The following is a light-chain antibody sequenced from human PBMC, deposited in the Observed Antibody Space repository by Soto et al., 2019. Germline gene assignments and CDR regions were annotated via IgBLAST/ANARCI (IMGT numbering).Light chain of an antibody. Sequence: DIQMTQSPSSLSASVGDRVTITCRASQTVSTYLNWYQQNPGKAQKLLIYAASNLQNGVPSRFSGSGSGTDFTLTISSLQPEDFATYYCQKRSSIPYTFGQGTKLEIK. CDR3: QKRSSIPYT. J-gene: IGKJ2*01. CDR2: AAS. CDR1: QTVSTY. V-gene: IGKV1-39*01.